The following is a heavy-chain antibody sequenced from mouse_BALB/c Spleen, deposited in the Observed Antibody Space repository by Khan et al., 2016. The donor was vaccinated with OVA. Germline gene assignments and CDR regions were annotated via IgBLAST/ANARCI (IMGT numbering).Heavy chain of an antibody. Sequence: QVHVKQSGAELVRPGASVKLSCKTSGYIFTSYWIHWVKQRSGQGLQWIARIYPGTNNTYYNENLKDKATLTADKSSSTAYMQLSSLKSEDSAVYFCAREEALYYFDYWGQGTTLPLSS. J-gene: IGHJ2*01. V-gene: IGHV1-76*01. CDR1: GYIFTSYW. CDR2: IYPGTNNT. CDR3: AREEALYYFDY. D-gene: IGHD3-2*02.